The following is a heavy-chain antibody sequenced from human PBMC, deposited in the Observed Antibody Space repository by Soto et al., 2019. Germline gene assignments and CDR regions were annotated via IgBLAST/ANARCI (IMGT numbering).Heavy chain of an antibody. Sequence: SVKVSCKASGGTFSSYAISWVRQAPGQGLEWMGGIIPIFGTANYAQKFQGRVTITADKSTSTAYMELSSLRSEDTAVYYCARGPFQLGYCSSTSCYRDPMDVWGQGTTVTVYS. CDR3: ARGPFQLGYCSSTSCYRDPMDV. V-gene: IGHV1-69*06. CDR1: GGTFSSYA. J-gene: IGHJ6*02. D-gene: IGHD2-2*02. CDR2: IIPIFGTA.